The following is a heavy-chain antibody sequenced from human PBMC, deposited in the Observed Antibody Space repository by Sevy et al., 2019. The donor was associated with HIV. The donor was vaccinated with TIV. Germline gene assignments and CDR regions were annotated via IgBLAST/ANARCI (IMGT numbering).Heavy chain of an antibody. V-gene: IGHV1-24*01. J-gene: IGHJ6*02. CDR2: FDPEDDET. D-gene: IGHD2-2*01. CDR3: ARDSPDIVVVPAATFHYGMDV. CDR1: GYRLSQLS. Sequence: ASVKVSCKVSGYRLSQLSMHWVRQAPGKGLEWMGSFDPEDDETIYAQNFQGRVAMTEDTSTDTAYMELRSLRSDDTAVYYCARDSPDIVVVPAATFHYGMDVWGQGTTVTVSS.